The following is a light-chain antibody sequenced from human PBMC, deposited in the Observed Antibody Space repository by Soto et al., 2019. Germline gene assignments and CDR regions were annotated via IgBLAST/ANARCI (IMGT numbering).Light chain of an antibody. J-gene: IGLJ2*01. CDR3: QSYDSGLVGLV. Sequence: QSALAQPTSVSGSPGQSIAISCTGTSSDVGGYNYVSWHQQHPGKAPKVLISVVSNRPSGVSNRFSGSKSGNTASLTISGLQAEDEADYYCQSYDSGLVGLVFGTGTKLTVL. CDR1: SSDVGGYNY. CDR2: VVS. V-gene: IGLV2-14*01.